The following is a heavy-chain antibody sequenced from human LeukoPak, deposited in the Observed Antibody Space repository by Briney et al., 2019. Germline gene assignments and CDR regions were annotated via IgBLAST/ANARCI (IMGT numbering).Heavy chain of an antibody. J-gene: IGHJ6*02. Sequence: GGSLRLSCAASGFTFSSYGMHWVRQAPGKGLEWVAVISYDGSNKYYADSVKGRFTISRDNPKNTLYLQMNSLRAEDTAVYYCAKDFSGRYCNYTFDYYYYGMDVWGQGTTVTVSS. CDR1: GFTFSSYG. V-gene: IGHV3-30*18. D-gene: IGHD4-11*01. CDR3: AKDFSGRYCNYTFDYYYYGMDV. CDR2: ISYDGSNK.